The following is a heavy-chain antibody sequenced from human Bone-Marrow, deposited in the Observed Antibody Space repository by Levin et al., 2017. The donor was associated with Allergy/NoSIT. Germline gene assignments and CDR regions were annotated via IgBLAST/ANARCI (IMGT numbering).Heavy chain of an antibody. J-gene: IGHJ5*02. Sequence: PGGSLRLSCEGSGFTFSNFWMHWVRQVPGKGLVWVSRIDSDGGVKAYADFVKGRFTISRDNAKDTLYLQMNGLRAEDTAVYFCAQGSWHSGTDPNWFSPWGQGTLVTVSS. CDR1: GFTFSNFW. CDR2: IDSDGGVK. CDR3: AQGSWHSGTDPNWFSP. V-gene: IGHV3-74*01. D-gene: IGHD3-10*01.